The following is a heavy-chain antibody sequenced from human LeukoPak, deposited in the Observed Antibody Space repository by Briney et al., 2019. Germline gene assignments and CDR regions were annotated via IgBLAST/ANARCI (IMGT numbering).Heavy chain of an antibody. V-gene: IGHV1-69*13. D-gene: IGHD2-8*01. J-gene: IGHJ5*02. CDR1: GGTLSSYA. CDR2: IIPIFGTA. Sequence: SVKVSCTASGGTLSSYAISWVRQAPGQGLEWMGGIIPIFGTANYAQKFQGRVTITADESTSTAYMELSSLRSEDTAVYYCARGYCTNGVCGWFDPWGQGTLVTVSS. CDR3: ARGYCTNGVCGWFDP.